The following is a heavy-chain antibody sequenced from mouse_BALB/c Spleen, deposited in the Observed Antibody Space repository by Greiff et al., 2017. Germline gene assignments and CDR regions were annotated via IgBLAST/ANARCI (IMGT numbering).Heavy chain of an antibody. Sequence: QVQLLQSGAELAKPGASVRMSCKASGYTFTGFWMHWVKQSPGQGLEWIGYINPSTGYTESNQKFKDKATLTAHKSSSTAYMQLSSLTSEDSAVDYCARSGRDYFDDWGQGTTLTVSS. V-gene: IGHV1-7*01. CDR2: INPSTGYT. CDR1: GYTFTGFW. D-gene: IGHD3-1*01. CDR3: ARSGRDYFDD. J-gene: IGHJ2*01.